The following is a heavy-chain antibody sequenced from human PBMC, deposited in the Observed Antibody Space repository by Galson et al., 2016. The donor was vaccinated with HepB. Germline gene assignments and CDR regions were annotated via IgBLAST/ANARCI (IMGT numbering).Heavy chain of an antibody. CDR3: ARTRYDSWRGGFDY. CDR2: IYFSGST. D-gene: IGHD3-3*01. Sequence: SETLSLTCTVSGGSMTMYYWSWIRQPPGMGLEWIGNIYFSGSTNYNPSLKGRVNISVDTSKRQFSLKLSSVTAADTAMYYCARTRYDSWRGGFDYWVQGTLVTVSS. V-gene: IGHV4-59*01. CDR1: GGSMTMYY. J-gene: IGHJ4*02.